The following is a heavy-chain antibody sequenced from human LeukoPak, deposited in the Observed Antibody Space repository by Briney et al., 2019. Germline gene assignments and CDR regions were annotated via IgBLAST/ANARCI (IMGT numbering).Heavy chain of an antibody. CDR2: FDPEDGET. CDR3: ATRPDSSGYPGYYYGMDV. CDR1: GYTLTELS. D-gene: IGHD3-22*01. J-gene: IGHJ6*02. Sequence: SVTVSCTVSGYTLTELSMHWVRQAPGKGLEWMGGFDPEDGETIYAQKFQGRVTMTEDTSTDTAYMELSSLRSEDTAVYYCATRPDSSGYPGYYYGMDVWGQGTTVTVSS. V-gene: IGHV1-24*01.